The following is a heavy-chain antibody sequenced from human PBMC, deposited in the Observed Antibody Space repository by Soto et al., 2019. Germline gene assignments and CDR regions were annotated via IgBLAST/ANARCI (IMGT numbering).Heavy chain of an antibody. CDR3: ARELFFRWIWSGSYYGMDV. J-gene: IGHJ6*02. CDR2: IWYDGSNK. V-gene: IGHV3-33*01. CDR1: GFTFSSYG. Sequence: GGSLRLSCAASGFTFSSYGMHWVRQAPGKGLEWVAVIWYDGSNKYYADSVKGRFTISRDNSKNTLYLQMNSLRAEDTAVYYCARELFFRWIWSGSYYGMDVWGQGTTVTVSS. D-gene: IGHD3-3*01.